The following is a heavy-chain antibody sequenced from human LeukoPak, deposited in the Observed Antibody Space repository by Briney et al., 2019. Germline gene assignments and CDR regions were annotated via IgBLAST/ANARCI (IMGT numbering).Heavy chain of an antibody. D-gene: IGHD3-3*01. Sequence: GGSLRLSCAASGFPFSSYAMNWVRQAPGKGLEWVSAISGGGGSAYYADSVKDRFTISRDNSKNTLYLQMNSLRAEDTAVYHCAKTDIWSGYGMDVWGQGTTVTVSS. CDR3: AKTDIWSGYGMDV. V-gene: IGHV3-23*01. CDR2: ISGGGGSA. CDR1: GFPFSSYA. J-gene: IGHJ6*02.